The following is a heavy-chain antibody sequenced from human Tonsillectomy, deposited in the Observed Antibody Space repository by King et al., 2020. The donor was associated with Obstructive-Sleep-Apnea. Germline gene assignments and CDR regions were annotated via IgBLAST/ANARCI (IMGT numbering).Heavy chain of an antibody. CDR1: GGSISRYY. CDR2: IYYSGST. CDR3: TRTYSETSIDY. J-gene: IGHJ4*02. D-gene: IGHD5-12*01. V-gene: IGHV4-59*08. Sequence: QLQESGPGLVKPSETLSLTCSVSGGSISRYYWSWIRQPPGKGLEWIGYIYYSGSTNYNPSLESRVTISVDTSKNQFSLKLSSVTAADTAVYYCTRTYSETSIDYWGQGILVTVSS.